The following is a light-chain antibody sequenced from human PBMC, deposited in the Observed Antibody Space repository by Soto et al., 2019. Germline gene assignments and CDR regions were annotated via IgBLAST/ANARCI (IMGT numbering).Light chain of an antibody. V-gene: IGKV1-39*01. Sequence: DIQMTQSPSALSASVGDRVTSTCRSSQSVFKYLHWYQQKPGRAPNLLIFDTSSLRSGVPSRFSGSGSGTDFTLTITSLQHEDFATYYCQQSYYNPTFGQGTMVDIK. CDR3: QQSYYNPT. CDR2: DTS. J-gene: IGKJ1*01. CDR1: QSVFKY.